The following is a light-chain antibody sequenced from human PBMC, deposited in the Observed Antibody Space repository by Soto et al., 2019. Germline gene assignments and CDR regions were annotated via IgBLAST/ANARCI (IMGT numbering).Light chain of an antibody. CDR1: QSIGRD. CDR2: DAS. CDR3: QQRRASPFT. V-gene: IGKV3-11*01. J-gene: IGKJ4*01. Sequence: IVLTQSPATLSSSPGERASISCRASQSIGRDLAWYQVKPGQAPSLLIFDASTWETGVPSRFSGRRSGTEFTLTISSLDPEDFARYYCQQRRASPFTFGGGTKVVIK.